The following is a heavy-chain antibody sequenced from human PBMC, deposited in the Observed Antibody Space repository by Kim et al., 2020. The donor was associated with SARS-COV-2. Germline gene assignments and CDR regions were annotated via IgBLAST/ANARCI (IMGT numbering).Heavy chain of an antibody. CDR1: GFNISINY. V-gene: IGHV3-53*01. D-gene: IGHD6-19*01. Sequence: GGSLRLSCAASGFNISINYMTWVRQAPGKGLEWVSLIYSGGGTDYAKSVKGRFSISRDKSKNTLFLQMNSLRAEDTAVYYCATRSVSAPRWGQGTLVTVSS. J-gene: IGHJ4*02. CDR2: IYSGGGT. CDR3: ATRSVSAPR.